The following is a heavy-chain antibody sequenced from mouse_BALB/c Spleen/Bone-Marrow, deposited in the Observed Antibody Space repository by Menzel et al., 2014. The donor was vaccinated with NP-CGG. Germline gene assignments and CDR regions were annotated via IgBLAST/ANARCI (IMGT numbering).Heavy chain of an antibody. D-gene: IGHD2-3*01. Sequence: EVQGVESGGGLVQPGGSLKLSCAASGFDFSGFWMGWVRQAPGKGLEWIGEINPDSYTINYTPSLKDRFIISRDNAKNTLYLQMNKVRSEDTALYYCARLGYYGGFAYWGQGTLVTVSA. CDR1: GFDFSGFW. J-gene: IGHJ3*01. V-gene: IGHV4-1*02. CDR3: ARLGYYGGFAY. CDR2: INPDSYTI.